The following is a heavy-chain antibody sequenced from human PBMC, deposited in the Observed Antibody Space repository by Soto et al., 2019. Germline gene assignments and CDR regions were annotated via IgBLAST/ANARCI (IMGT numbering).Heavy chain of an antibody. Sequence: SVKVSCKASGGTFSSYAISWVRQAPGQGLEWMGGIIPIFGTANYAQKFQGRVTITADESTSTAYMELRSLRSEDTAVYYCASNYESSGYYFFYWGQGTLVTVSS. CDR3: ASNYESSGYYFFY. V-gene: IGHV1-69*13. J-gene: IGHJ4*02. CDR2: IIPIFGTA. CDR1: GGTFSSYA. D-gene: IGHD3-22*01.